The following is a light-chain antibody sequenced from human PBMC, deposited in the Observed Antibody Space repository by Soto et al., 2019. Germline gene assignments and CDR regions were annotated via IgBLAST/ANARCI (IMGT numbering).Light chain of an antibody. J-gene: IGKJ2*01. CDR1: QDIREY. CDR2: DAS. CDR3: QQYDSLPYT. Sequence: DIQMTQSPSSLSASVGDRVTITCQASQDIREYVNWYQLKPGKDPRLLIYDASHLETGVPSKFSGSRSGTDFTFTIYGLQPEDIATYCCQQYDSLPYTVGQGTKLEIK. V-gene: IGKV1-33*01.